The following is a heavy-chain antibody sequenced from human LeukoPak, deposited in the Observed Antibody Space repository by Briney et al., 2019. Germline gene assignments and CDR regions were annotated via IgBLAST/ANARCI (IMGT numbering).Heavy chain of an antibody. J-gene: IGHJ2*01. V-gene: IGHV3-23*01. CDR2: IRGSGDST. CDR3: AKEGYCSGGNCWYFDL. Sequence: GGSLRLSCAASGFTFSSYAMSWVRQAPGKGLEGVSAIRGSGDSTYYADSVKGRFTIRRDNYKNTLYVEMNSLRAEDTAVYYCAKEGYCSGGNCWYFDLWGRGTPVTVSS. CDR1: GFTFSSYA. D-gene: IGHD2-15*01.